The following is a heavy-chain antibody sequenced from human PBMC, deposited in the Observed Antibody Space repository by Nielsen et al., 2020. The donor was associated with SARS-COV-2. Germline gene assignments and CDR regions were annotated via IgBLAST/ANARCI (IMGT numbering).Heavy chain of an antibody. V-gene: IGHV3-23*03. J-gene: IGHJ6*02. CDR1: GFTFSSYA. D-gene: IGHD5-18*01. CDR2: IYSGGSST. CDR3: AKDPDVDTVMVTGYYYYGMDV. Sequence: GGSLRLSCAASGFTFSSYAMSWVRQAPGKGLEWVSVIYSGGSSTYYADSVKGRFTISRDNSKNTLYLQMNSLRAEDTALYYCAKDPDVDTVMVTGYYYYGMDVWGQGTTVTVSS.